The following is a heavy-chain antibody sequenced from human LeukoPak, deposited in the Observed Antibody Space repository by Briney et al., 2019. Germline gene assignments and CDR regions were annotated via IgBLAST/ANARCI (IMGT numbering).Heavy chain of an antibody. J-gene: IGHJ5*02. CDR1: GFTFSSYW. CDR2: VDVHGQGT. CDR3: ARSNYDSTTFYYHLDL. V-gene: IGHV3-74*01. Sequence: GGSLRLSCAASGFTFSSYWMHRVRQAPGKGPVWVSRVDVHGQGTAYADSVKGRFTISRDNAKNTLSLQMNSLSAEDTAVYCCARSNYDSTTFYYHLDLWGQGTLVTVSS. D-gene: IGHD2/OR15-2a*01.